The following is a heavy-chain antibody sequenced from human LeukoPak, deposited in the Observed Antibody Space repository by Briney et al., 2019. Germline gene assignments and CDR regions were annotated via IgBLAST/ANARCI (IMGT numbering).Heavy chain of an antibody. D-gene: IGHD3-22*01. V-gene: IGHV4-34*01. CDR1: GGSFSGYY. Sequence: PSETLSLTCAVYGGSFSGYYWSWIRQPPGKGLEWIGEINHSGSTNYNPSPKSRVTISVDTSKNQFSLKLSSVTAADTAVYYCARGRWYYDSRGYYFDYWGQGTLVTVSS. J-gene: IGHJ4*02. CDR3: ARGRWYYDSRGYYFDY. CDR2: INHSGST.